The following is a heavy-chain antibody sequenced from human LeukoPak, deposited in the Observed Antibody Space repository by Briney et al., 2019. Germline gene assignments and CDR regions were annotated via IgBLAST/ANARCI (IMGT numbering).Heavy chain of an antibody. V-gene: IGHV3-7*01. CDR1: GFTFSSYW. J-gene: IGHJ4*02. D-gene: IGHD5-12*01. CDR2: INQDGSGK. Sequence: PGGSLRLSCAASGFTFSSYWMSWVRQAPGKGLEWVANINQDGSGKYYADSVKGRFTISRDNAKNSLYLQMNSLRAEDTAAYYCARIGYSGYNFDYWGQGTLVTVSS. CDR3: ARIGYSGYNFDY.